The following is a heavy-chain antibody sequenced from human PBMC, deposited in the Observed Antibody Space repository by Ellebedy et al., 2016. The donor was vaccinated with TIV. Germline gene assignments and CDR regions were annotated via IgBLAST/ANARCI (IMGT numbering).Heavy chain of an antibody. CDR1: GGSISSYY. Sequence: MPSETLSLTCTVSGGSISSYYWSWIRQPPGKGLEWIVYIYYSGSTNYNPYLKSRVTISVDTSKNQFSLKLSSVTAEDTAVYYCARAYGSGSYIRHFYYWGQGTLFTVS. CDR2: IYYSGST. CDR3: ARAYGSGSYIRHFYY. V-gene: IGHV4-59*01. D-gene: IGHD3-10*01. J-gene: IGHJ4*02.